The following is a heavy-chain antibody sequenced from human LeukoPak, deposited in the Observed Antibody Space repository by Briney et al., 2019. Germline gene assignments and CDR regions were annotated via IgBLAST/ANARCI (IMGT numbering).Heavy chain of an antibody. CDR3: ARRARVARYFDGPRRADAFDI. Sequence: PSQTLSLTCAVSGGSISSGGYSWSWIRQPPGRGLEWIGYIYHSGSTYYNPSLKSRVTISVDTSKNQFSLKLSSVTAADTAVYYCARRARVARYFDGPRRADAFDIWGQGTMVTVSS. D-gene: IGHD3-9*01. CDR1: GGSISSGGYS. V-gene: IGHV4-30-2*01. J-gene: IGHJ3*02. CDR2: IYHSGST.